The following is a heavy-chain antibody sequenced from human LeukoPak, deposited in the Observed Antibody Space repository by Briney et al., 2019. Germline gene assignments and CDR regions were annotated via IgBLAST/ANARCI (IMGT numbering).Heavy chain of an antibody. D-gene: IGHD3-3*01. V-gene: IGHV4-34*01. CDR3: ARGHIWSGYYTAGY. Sequence: SETLSLTCAVYGGSFSGYYWTWIRQPPGKGLEWIGEMNHSGSANYNPSLKSRVTISVDTSRNQCSLRLSSVTAADTAVYYCARGHIWSGYYTAGYWGQGTLVTVSS. CDR2: MNHSGSA. CDR1: GGSFSGYY. J-gene: IGHJ4*02.